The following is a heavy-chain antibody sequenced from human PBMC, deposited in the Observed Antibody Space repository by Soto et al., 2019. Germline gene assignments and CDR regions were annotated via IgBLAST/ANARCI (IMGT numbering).Heavy chain of an antibody. Sequence: GGSLRLSCAASGFTFSSSWMNWVRQAPGKGLEWVAGIKEDGSEKYYVDIVKGRFTISRDNVENSLYLQMNSLRGEDSAVYFCARDRGYSSYDYWGLGTLVTVSS. D-gene: IGHD5-18*01. J-gene: IGHJ4*02. CDR2: IKEDGSEK. CDR1: GFTFSSSW. CDR3: ARDRGYSSYDY. V-gene: IGHV3-7*01.